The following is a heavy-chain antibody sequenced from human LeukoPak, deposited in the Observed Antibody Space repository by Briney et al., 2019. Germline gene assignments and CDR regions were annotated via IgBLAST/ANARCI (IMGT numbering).Heavy chain of an antibody. J-gene: IGHJ4*02. V-gene: IGHV4-61*02. CDR3: ARGNVEMATILDY. D-gene: IGHD5-24*01. CDR1: GGSISSGSYY. CDR2: IYTSGST. Sequence: PSETLSLTCTVSGGSISSGSYYWSWIRQPAGKGLEWIGRIYTSGSTNYNPSLKSRVTISVDTSKNQFSLKLSSVTAADTAVYYCARGNVEMATILDYWGQGTLVTVSS.